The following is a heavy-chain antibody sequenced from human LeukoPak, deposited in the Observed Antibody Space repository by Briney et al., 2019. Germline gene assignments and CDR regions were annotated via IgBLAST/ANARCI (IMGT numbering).Heavy chain of an antibody. D-gene: IGHD3-22*01. CDR1: GFTFSSYA. J-gene: IGHJ4*02. CDR2: ISGSGGST. Sequence: PGGSLRLSCAASGFTFSSYAMSWVRQAPGKGLEWVSAISGSGGSTYYADSVKGRFTISRHNSKNTLYLQMNSLRAEDTAVYYCARGYYYDSSGSSFDYWGQGTLVTVSS. CDR3: ARGYYYDSSGSSFDY. V-gene: IGHV3-23*01.